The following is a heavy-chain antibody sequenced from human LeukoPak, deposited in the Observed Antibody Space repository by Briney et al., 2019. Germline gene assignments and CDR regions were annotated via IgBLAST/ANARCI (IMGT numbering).Heavy chain of an antibody. CDR2: INPNSGGT. CDR3: ARGGVNNYFDP. D-gene: IGHD3-10*01. J-gene: IGHJ5*02. V-gene: IGHV1-2*02. Sequence: ASVKVSCKASGYTFTGYYMHWVRQAPGQGLEWMGWINPNSGGTNYAQEFQDRVTMTGDTSVSTAYMELSRLRSDDTAVYYCARGGVNNYFDPWGQGTLVTVSS. CDR1: GYTFTGYY.